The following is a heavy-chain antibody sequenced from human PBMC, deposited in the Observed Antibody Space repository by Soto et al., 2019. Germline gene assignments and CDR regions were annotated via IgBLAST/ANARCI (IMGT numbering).Heavy chain of an antibody. CDR3: ARVHCSAGTCLDGLDF. Sequence: PSQTLSLTCVISGDSVSSNGACWNWIRQSPSRGLQWPGRIYYRSKWFHDYAASVESRVAINPDTSRNQFSLQLNYVTPEDTAVYYCARVHCSAGTCLDGLDFWGQGTTVTVSS. J-gene: IGHJ6*02. D-gene: IGHD2-15*01. CDR1: GDSVSSNGAC. V-gene: IGHV6-1*01. CDR2: IYYRSKWFH.